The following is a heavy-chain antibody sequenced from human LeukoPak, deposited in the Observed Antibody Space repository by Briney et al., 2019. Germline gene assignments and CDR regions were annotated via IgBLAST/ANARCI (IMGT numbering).Heavy chain of an antibody. CDR1: GYTFTGYY. CDR2: INPNIGGT. Sequence: GASVKVSCKASGYTFTGYYIHWVRQAPGQGLAWMGWINPNIGGTNYAQKFQGRVTMTRDMSISTAYMELSSLRSDDTAVYYCAREGPLRLPYFDPWGQGTLVTVSS. V-gene: IGHV1-2*02. D-gene: IGHD5/OR15-5a*01. CDR3: AREGPLRLPYFDP. J-gene: IGHJ5*02.